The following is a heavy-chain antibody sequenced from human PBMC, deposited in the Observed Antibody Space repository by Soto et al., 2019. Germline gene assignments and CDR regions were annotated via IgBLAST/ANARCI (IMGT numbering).Heavy chain of an antibody. CDR3: SRVHRYGSGNDY. D-gene: IGHD3-10*01. CDR2: IYYSGRT. V-gene: IGHV4-59*01. J-gene: IGHJ4*02. Sequence: WTWIRQPPGKGLEWIGYIYYSGRTNYNPSLKSRVTMSVDTSKNQLSLKLSSVTAADTAVYYCSRVHRYGSGNDYWGQGTLVTVSS.